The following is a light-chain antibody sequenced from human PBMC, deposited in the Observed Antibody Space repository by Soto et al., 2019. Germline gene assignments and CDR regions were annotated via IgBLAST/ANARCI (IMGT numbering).Light chain of an antibody. Sequence: QSALTQPASVSGSPGQSITISCTGTSSDVGGYNYVSWYQQHPGKAPKLMIYDVSNRPSGVSNRFSGSKSGNTASLTISGVQAEDEADYNCSSYTSSSTRVFVTGTKLTVL. CDR3: SSYTSSSTRV. J-gene: IGLJ1*01. CDR2: DVS. CDR1: SSDVGGYNY. V-gene: IGLV2-14*01.